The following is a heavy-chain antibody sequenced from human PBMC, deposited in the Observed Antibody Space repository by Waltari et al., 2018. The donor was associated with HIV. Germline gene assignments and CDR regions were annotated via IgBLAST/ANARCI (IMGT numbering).Heavy chain of an antibody. Sequence: EVQLVESGGGMVQPGGSLRLSCAASGFTFSNFWMTWVRQAPGKGLVWVANIKQAGSEEYYVDSVRGRFTISRDNAQNSLLLHMNSLKAEDSAVYYCASHRYSGYDRYFYYYYGMDVWGQGTTVTVSS. J-gene: IGHJ6*02. CDR3: ASHRYSGYDRYFYYYYGMDV. D-gene: IGHD5-12*01. CDR1: GFTFSNFW. V-gene: IGHV3-7*01. CDR2: IKQAGSEE.